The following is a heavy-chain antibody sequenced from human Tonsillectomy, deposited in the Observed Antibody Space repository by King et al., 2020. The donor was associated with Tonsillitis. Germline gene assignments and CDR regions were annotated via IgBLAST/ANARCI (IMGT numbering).Heavy chain of an antibody. Sequence: VQLVQSGAEVKKPGSSVKVSCTASGGTFTSDALGWVRQAPGQGLEWMGGTTPIFGTPKYAQRFRDRVTITADESTNTAYMELSSLRSDDTAVYYCARAESLAALGLWVYWGQGSLVIVSS. CDR2: TTPIFGTP. D-gene: IGHD2-8*01. V-gene: IGHV1-69*01. J-gene: IGHJ4*02. CDR3: ARAESLAALGLWVY. CDR1: GGTFTSDA.